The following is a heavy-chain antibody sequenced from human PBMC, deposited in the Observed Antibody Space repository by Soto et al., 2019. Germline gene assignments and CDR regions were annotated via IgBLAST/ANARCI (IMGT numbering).Heavy chain of an antibody. D-gene: IGHD3-22*01. CDR1: GCSISSYH. CDR3: ARDYYYDSRGFPGAYYYGMDV. Sequence: XDTLSLTCTVSGCSISSYHWSWIRHLPGQGLEWIGHIQYSGSAKYNPSLKSRVTISVDTSKNQVSLKLTSVTAADTAVYYCARDYYYDSRGFPGAYYYGMDVWGQGTTVTVSS. J-gene: IGHJ6*02. V-gene: IGHV4-59*01. CDR2: IQYSGSA.